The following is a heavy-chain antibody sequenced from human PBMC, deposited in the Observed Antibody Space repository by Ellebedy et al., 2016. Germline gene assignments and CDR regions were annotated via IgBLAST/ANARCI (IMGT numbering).Heavy chain of an antibody. V-gene: IGHV4-30-2*01. Sequence: LRLSXAVSGGSISSGGYSWSWIRQPPGKGLEWIGEINHSGSTNYNPSLKSRVTISVDTSKNQFSLKLSSVTAADTAVYYCARRGDGYNTVGADFDYWGQGTLVTVSS. CDR3: ARRGDGYNTVGADFDY. J-gene: IGHJ4*02. D-gene: IGHD5-24*01. CDR1: GGSISSGGYS. CDR2: INHSGST.